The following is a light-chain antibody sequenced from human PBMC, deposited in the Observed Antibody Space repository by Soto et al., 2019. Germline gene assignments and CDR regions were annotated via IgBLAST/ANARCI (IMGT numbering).Light chain of an antibody. Sequence: QSVLTQPPSVSGAPGQRVTISCSGSSSNIEGNSVSWYQQLPGTAPKLLIYDDNKRPSGIPDRFSGSKSGTSATLGITGFQTGDEADYYCGSWDSSLSAYVFGTGTKVTVL. V-gene: IGLV1-51*01. J-gene: IGLJ1*01. CDR1: SSNIEGNS. CDR3: GSWDSSLSAYV. CDR2: DDN.